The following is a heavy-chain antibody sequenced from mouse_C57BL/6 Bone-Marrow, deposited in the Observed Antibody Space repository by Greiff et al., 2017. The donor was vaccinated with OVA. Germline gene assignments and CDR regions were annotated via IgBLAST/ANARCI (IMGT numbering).Heavy chain of an antibody. Sequence: EVKLQQSGAELVRPGSSVKMSCKTSGYTFTSYGINWVKQRPGQGLEWIGYIYIGNGYTEYNEKFKGKATLTSDTSSSTAYMQLSSLTSEDSAIYVCAISQIYYDYDEAYWGQGTLVTVSA. CDR2: IYIGNGYT. V-gene: IGHV1-58*01. D-gene: IGHD2-4*01. CDR1: GYTFTSYG. J-gene: IGHJ3*01. CDR3: AISQIYYDYDEAY.